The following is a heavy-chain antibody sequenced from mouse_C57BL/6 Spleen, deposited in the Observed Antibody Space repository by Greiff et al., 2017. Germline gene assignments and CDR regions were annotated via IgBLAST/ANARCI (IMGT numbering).Heavy chain of an antibody. J-gene: IGHJ3*01. CDR2: IYPGDGDT. V-gene: IGHV1-82*01. CDR3: ARKGGRVDYDGGFAY. CDR1: GYAFSSSW. Sequence: QVQLQQSGPELVKPGASVKISCKASGYAFSSSWMNWVKQRPGKGLEWIGRIYPGDGDTNYNGKFKGKATLTADKSSSTAYMQLSSLTSEDSAVYFCARKGGRVDYDGGFAYWGQGTLVTVSA. D-gene: IGHD2-4*01.